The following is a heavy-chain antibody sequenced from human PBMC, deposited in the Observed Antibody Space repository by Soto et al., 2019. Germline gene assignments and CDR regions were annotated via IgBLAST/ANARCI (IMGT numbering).Heavy chain of an antibody. D-gene: IGHD3-22*01. Sequence: EVQLVESGGGLVQPGGSLKLSCAASGFTFSGSAMHWVRQASGKGLEWVGRIRSKANSYATAYAASVKGRFTISRDDSKNTAYLQMNSLKTEDPAVYYCTRDYYDSSGYHIDYWGQGTLVTVSS. V-gene: IGHV3-73*02. J-gene: IGHJ4*02. CDR1: GFTFSGSA. CDR2: IRSKANSYAT. CDR3: TRDYYDSSGYHIDY.